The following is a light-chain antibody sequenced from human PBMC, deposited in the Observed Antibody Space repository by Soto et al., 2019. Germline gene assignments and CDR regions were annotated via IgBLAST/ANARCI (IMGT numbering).Light chain of an antibody. J-gene: IGLJ2*01. CDR1: SSDVGAYNY. Sequence: QSALTKPASVSGSPGQSIAISCTGTSSDVGAYNYVSWYQQHPGKAPKLMIFDVTNRPSGVSNRFSGSKSGDTASLTISGLQAEDEADYYCSSYTTSGTQVFGGGTKVTVL. CDR3: SSYTTSGTQV. V-gene: IGLV2-14*03. CDR2: DVT.